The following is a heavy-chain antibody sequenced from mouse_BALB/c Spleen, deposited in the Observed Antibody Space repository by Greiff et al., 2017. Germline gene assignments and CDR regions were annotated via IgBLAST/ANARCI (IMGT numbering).Heavy chain of an antibody. CDR1: GYTFTSYW. Sequence: QVQLQQSGAELVKPGASVKLSCKASGYTFTSYWMHWVKQRPGQGLEWIGEINPSNGRTNYNEKFKSKATLTVDKSSSTAYMQLSSLTSEDSAVYYCARSEDYRYLYFDVWGAGTTVTVSS. V-gene: IGHV1S81*02. D-gene: IGHD2-14*01. CDR3: ARSEDYRYLYFDV. CDR2: INPSNGRT. J-gene: IGHJ1*01.